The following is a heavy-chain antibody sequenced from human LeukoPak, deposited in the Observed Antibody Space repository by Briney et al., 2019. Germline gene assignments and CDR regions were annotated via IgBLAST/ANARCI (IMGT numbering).Heavy chain of an antibody. V-gene: IGHV5-51*01. J-gene: IGHJ3*02. D-gene: IGHD3-9*01. Sequence: GESLKISCKGSGYSFTSYWIGWVRQMPGKGLEWMGIIYPGDSDTRYSPSFQGQVTISADKSISTAYLQWSSLKASGTAMYYCARPTREDILTAYAFDIWGQGTMVTVSS. CDR1: GYSFTSYW. CDR2: IYPGDSDT. CDR3: ARPTREDILTAYAFDI.